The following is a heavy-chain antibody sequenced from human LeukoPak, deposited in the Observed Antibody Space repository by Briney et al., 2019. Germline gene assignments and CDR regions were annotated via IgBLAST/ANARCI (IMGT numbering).Heavy chain of an antibody. Sequence: SETLSLTCTVSGGSISRYYWSWIRQPPGKGLEWIGYKDYSGSTNYNRSLKSRVTISVDTSKNQFSLKLSSVTAADTAVYYCARRKRWLQFGVYFDYWGQGTLVTVSS. CDR1: GGSISRYY. CDR3: ARRKRWLQFGVYFDY. CDR2: KDYSGST. J-gene: IGHJ4*02. D-gene: IGHD5-24*01. V-gene: IGHV4-59*12.